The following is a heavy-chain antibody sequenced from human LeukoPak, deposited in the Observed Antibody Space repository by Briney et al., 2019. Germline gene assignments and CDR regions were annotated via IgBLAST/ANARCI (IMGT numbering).Heavy chain of an antibody. Sequence: SGGSLRLSCAASGFTVSSNYMSWVRQAPGKGLEWVSVIYSGGSTYYADSVKGRFTISRDNSKNTLYLQMNSLRAEDTAVYYCARELVRGSWGIALEYWGRGTLVAISS. J-gene: IGHJ4*02. CDR2: IYSGGST. CDR1: GFTVSSNY. V-gene: IGHV3-53*01. D-gene: IGHD3-16*01. CDR3: ARELVRGSWGIALEY.